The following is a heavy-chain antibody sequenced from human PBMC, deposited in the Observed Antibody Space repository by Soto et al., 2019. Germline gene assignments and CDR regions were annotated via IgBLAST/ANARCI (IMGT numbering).Heavy chain of an antibody. CDR3: ARGEDTIFRVVSGYGMDV. J-gene: IGHJ6*02. CDR1: GFTFSSYS. V-gene: IGHV3-21*01. D-gene: IGHD3-3*01. CDR2: ISSSSSYI. Sequence: EVQLVESGGGLVKPGGSLRLSCAASGFTFSSYSMNWVRQAPGKGLEWVSSISSSSSYIYYADSVKGRFTISRDNAKNSLYLQMNSLRAEDTAVYYCARGEDTIFRVVSGYGMDVWGQGTTVTVSS.